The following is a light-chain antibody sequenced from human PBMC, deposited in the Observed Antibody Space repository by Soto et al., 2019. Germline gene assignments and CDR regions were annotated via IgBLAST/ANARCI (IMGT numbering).Light chain of an antibody. J-gene: IGKJ1*01. CDR2: GAS. Sequence: EIVMTQSPGPLSVSPGERATLSCRASESVSSNLAWYQQKPGQAPSLLIYGASTRAAGVPVRFSGSGSGTEFTLIISSLQSEDFAVYYCQQYNYWPRTFGQGTKVDIK. CDR3: QQYNYWPRT. CDR1: ESVSSN. V-gene: IGKV3-15*01.